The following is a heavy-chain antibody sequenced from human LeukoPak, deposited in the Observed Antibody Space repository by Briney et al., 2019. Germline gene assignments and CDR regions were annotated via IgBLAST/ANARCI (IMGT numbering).Heavy chain of an antibody. J-gene: IGHJ6*03. Sequence: ASVKVSCKASGYTFTGYYMHWVRQAPGQGLEWMGRINPNSGGTNYAQKFQGRVTMTRDTSISTAYMELSRLRSDDTAVYYCARGGSSGWHPYYYYYMDVWGKGTTVTVSS. V-gene: IGHV1-2*06. CDR2: INPNSGGT. CDR1: GYTFTGYY. D-gene: IGHD6-19*01. CDR3: ARGGSSGWHPYYYYYMDV.